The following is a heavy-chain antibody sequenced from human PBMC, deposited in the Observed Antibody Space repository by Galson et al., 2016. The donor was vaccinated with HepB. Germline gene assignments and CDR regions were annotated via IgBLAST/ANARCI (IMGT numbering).Heavy chain of an antibody. V-gene: IGHV3-23*01. Sequence: SLRLSCAASGFTFSIYAMNWVRQPPGKGLEWVSTVMGSGVTTYYEDSVKGRFPVSRDNFRNTVYLQMNSMRAEDTAVYYCAKDFGREYYGSSGPWGQGTLVTVSS. CDR2: VMGSGVTT. D-gene: IGHD3-22*01. CDR1: GFTFSIYA. J-gene: IGHJ5*02. CDR3: AKDFGREYYGSSGP.